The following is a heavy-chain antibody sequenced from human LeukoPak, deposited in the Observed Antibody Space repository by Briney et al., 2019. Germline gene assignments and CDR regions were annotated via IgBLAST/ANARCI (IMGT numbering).Heavy chain of an antibody. D-gene: IGHD2-2*01. J-gene: IGHJ4*02. CDR3: AKGRPYSSSPGSFDY. V-gene: IGHV3-30*18. CDR2: ISYDGSNK. Sequence: HAGGSLRLSCAASGFTFSSYGMHWVRQAPGKGLEWVAVISYDGSNKYYADSVKGRFTISRDNSKNTLYLQMNSLRAEDTAVYYCAKGRPYSSSPGSFDYWGQGTLVTVSS. CDR1: GFTFSSYG.